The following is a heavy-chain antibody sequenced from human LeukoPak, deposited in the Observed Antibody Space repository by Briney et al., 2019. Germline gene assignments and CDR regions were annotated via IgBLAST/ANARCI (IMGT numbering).Heavy chain of an antibody. V-gene: IGHV3-23*01. CDR3: VKGLSVANSFDY. CDR1: GFTFSSYA. Sequence: GGSLRLSCAASGFTFSSYAMSWVRQAPGKGLEWVSAISGSGGSTYYADSVKGRFTISRDNSKNTLYLQMNSLRAEDTAVYYCVKGLSVANSFDYWGQGTLVTVSS. CDR2: ISGSGGST. J-gene: IGHJ4*02. D-gene: IGHD5-12*01.